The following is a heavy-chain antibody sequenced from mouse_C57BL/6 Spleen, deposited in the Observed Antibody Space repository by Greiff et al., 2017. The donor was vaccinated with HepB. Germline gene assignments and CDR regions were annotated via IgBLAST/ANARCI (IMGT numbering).Heavy chain of an antibody. CDR2: IDPETGGT. V-gene: IGHV1-15*01. D-gene: IGHD1-1*01. J-gene: IGHJ2*01. CDR3: TKQTAYYDSSYDFDY. Sequence: VQLQQSGAELVRPGASVTLSCKASGYTFTDYEMHWVKQTPVHGLEWIGAIDPETGGTAYNQKFKGKAILTADKSSSTAYMELRSLTSEDSAVYYATKQTAYYDSSYDFDYWGQGTTLTVSS. CDR1: GYTFTDYE.